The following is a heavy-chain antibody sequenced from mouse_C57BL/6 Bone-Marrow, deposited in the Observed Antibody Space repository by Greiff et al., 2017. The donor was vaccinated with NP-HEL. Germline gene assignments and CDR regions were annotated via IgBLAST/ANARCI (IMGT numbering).Heavy chain of an antibody. V-gene: IGHV1-15*01. Sequence: QVQLKQSGAELVRPGASVTLSCKASGYTFTDYEMHWVKQTPVHGLEWIGAIDPETGGTAYNQKFKGKAILTADKSSSTAYMELRSLTSGDSAVYYCTRWGGNYYGSESYYYAMDCWGQGTSVTVSS. J-gene: IGHJ4*01. D-gene: IGHD1-1*01. CDR1: GYTFTDYE. CDR2: IDPETGGT. CDR3: TRWGGNYYGSESYYYAMDC.